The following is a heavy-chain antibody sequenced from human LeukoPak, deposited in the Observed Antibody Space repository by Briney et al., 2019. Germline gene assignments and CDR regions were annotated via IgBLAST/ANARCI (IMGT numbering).Heavy chain of an antibody. V-gene: IGHV4-39*07. CDR2: IYYSGST. D-gene: IGHD5-18*01. J-gene: IGHJ5*02. Sequence: SETLSLTCTVSGGSISSSSYYWGWIRQPPGTGLEWIGSIYYSGSTYYNPSLKSRVTISVDTSKNQFSLKLSSVTAADTAVYYCARDRAYSYGPLNWFDPWGQGTLVTVSS. CDR3: ARDRAYSYGPLNWFDP. CDR1: GGSISSSSYY.